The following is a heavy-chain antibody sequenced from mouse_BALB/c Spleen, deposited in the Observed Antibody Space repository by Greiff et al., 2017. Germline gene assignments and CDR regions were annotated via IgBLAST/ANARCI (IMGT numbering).Heavy chain of an antibody. CDR3: ARREYGNHYFDY. Sequence: QVHVKQSGAELVRPGSSVKISCKASGYAFSSYWMNWVKQRPGQGLEWIGQIYPGDGDTNYNGKFKGKATLTADKSSSTAYMQLSSLTSEDSAVYFCARREYGNHYFDYWGQGTTLTVSS. CDR1: GYAFSSYW. D-gene: IGHD2-10*02. V-gene: IGHV1-80*01. J-gene: IGHJ2*01. CDR2: IYPGDGDT.